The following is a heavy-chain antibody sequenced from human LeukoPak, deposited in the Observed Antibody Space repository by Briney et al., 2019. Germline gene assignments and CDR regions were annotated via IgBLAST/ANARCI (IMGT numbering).Heavy chain of an antibody. V-gene: IGHV3-7*03. CDR1: EFTFASYW. CDR3: ARWIDYYDSSGYYYYFDY. D-gene: IGHD3-22*01. Sequence: GGSLRLSCAASEFTFASYWMSWVRQPPGKGLEWVANIKEDGSQKYYVDSLKGRFTISRDNAKNSLYLQMNSLRAEDTALYHCARWIDYYDSSGYYYYFDYWGQGTLVTVSS. CDR2: IKEDGSQK. J-gene: IGHJ4*02.